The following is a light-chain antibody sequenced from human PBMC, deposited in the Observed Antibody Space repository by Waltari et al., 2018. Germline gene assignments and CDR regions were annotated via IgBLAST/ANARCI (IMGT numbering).Light chain of an antibody. Sequence: EIVLTQSPGTLSVSPGETATLSCRASQAVSNYLGWYQQKPGQPPRLLINAASNRAPGVPARFSGSGSGTAFTLTISSLEPEDFGVYYCQQRVSWPVTFGQGTKLEIK. J-gene: IGKJ2*01. CDR1: QAVSNY. CDR2: AAS. V-gene: IGKV3-11*01. CDR3: QQRVSWPVT.